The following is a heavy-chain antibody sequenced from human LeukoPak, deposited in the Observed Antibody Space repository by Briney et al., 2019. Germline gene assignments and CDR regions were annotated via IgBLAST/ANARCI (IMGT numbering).Heavy chain of an antibody. D-gene: IGHD3-22*01. V-gene: IGHV4-59*08. CDR2: ISYIEST. J-gene: IGHJ4*02. CDR1: GGSISSYY. Sequence: SETLSLTCTVSGGSISSYYWSWIRQPPGKGLEWIGYISYIESTNYNPSLKSRATISVDTSKNQFSLKLSSVTAADTAVYYCARPFHYYDSSGYYYWGQGTLVTVSS. CDR3: ARPFHYYDSSGYYY.